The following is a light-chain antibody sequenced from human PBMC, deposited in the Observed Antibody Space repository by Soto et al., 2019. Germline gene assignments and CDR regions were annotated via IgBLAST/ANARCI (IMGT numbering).Light chain of an antibody. CDR3: QQRSNCPIS. V-gene: IGKV3-11*01. J-gene: IGKJ5*01. Sequence: EIVLTQSPATLSLSPGERATLSCRASQSVSSYLAWYQQKPGQAPRLLIYATSNRATGIPATFGGSGSGTDFTLTISSLVPEDFADSYCQQRSNCPISFGQGTRLESK. CDR2: ATS. CDR1: QSVSSY.